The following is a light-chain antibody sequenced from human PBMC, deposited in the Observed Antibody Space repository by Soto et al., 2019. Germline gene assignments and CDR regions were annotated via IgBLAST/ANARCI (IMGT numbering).Light chain of an antibody. V-gene: IGKV1-39*01. CDR1: QSISIY. CDR3: QQSYSTPQT. Sequence: DIQLTQSPSSLSASVGDRVTITCRASQSISIYLNWYHQKPGQAPKLLIYAATRLQSGVPSRFSGSESGTDFTLTISSLQPEDFATYYCQQSYSTPQTVGQGTKVDIK. J-gene: IGKJ1*01. CDR2: AAT.